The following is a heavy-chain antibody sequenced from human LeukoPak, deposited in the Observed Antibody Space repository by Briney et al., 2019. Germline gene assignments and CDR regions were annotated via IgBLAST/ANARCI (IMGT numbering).Heavy chain of an antibody. CDR2: ISYDGNNK. Sequence: GGSLRLSCAASGFSFSNYGIHWVRQAPGKGLEWVAVISYDGNNKYYADSVKGRFTISRDNSKNTLYLQMNSLRAEDTAVYYCAKDRGGAYYESSVDIWGQGTMVTVSS. D-gene: IGHD3-22*01. CDR3: AKDRGGAYYESSVDI. J-gene: IGHJ3*02. CDR1: GFSFSNYG. V-gene: IGHV3-30*18.